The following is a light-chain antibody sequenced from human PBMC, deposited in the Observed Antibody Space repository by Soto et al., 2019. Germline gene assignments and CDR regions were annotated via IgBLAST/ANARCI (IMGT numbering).Light chain of an antibody. CDR1: QSVSDN. Sequence: EIVMTQSPATLSVSTGERVTLSCRASQSVSDNLAWYQQKPGQAPRLLIYGASTRATTTPARFSGSGSGTEFTLTISSLQYEDFAVYFCQQSNNWPYTFGQGTKLDIK. J-gene: IGKJ2*01. V-gene: IGKV3-15*01. CDR3: QQSNNWPYT. CDR2: GAS.